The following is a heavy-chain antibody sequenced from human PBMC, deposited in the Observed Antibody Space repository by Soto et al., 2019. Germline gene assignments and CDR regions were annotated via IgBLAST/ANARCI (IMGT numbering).Heavy chain of an antibody. CDR1: GGTFSSYA. V-gene: IGHV1-69*13. J-gene: IGHJ3*02. CDR2: IIPIFGTA. Sequence: SSVKVSCKASGGTFSSYASSWVRQAPGQGLEWMGGIIPIFGTANYAQKFQGRVTITADESTSTVYMELSNLRSEDTAVHYCAREGTTVVTPDAFDIWGQGTMVTVSS. D-gene: IGHD4-17*01. CDR3: AREGTTVVTPDAFDI.